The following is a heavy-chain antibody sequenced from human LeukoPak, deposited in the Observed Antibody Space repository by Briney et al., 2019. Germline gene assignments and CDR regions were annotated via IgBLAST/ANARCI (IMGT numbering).Heavy chain of an antibody. J-gene: IGHJ4*02. CDR1: GGSFSGYY. V-gene: IGHV4-34*01. Sequence: SETLSLTCAVYGGSFSGYYGSWLRQPPGKGLEWIGEINHSGSTNYNPSLKSPVTISVDTSKNQFSLTLSSVTAADTAVYYCARGLVQIIAVAGTVVLDYWGQGTLVTVSS. CDR2: INHSGST. CDR3: ARGLVQIIAVAGTVVLDY. D-gene: IGHD6-19*01.